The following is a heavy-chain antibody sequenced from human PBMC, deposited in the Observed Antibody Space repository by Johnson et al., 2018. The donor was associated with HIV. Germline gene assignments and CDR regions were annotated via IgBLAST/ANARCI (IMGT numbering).Heavy chain of an antibody. CDR1: GFTVSSNY. D-gene: IGHD1-7*01. J-gene: IGHJ3*02. CDR2: IYSDGST. Sequence: EQLVESGGGLVKPGGSLRLSCAASGFTVSSNYMSWVRQAPGKGLEWVSVIYSDGSTYYADSVKGRFTISRDNSKNTLYLQMNSLRAEDTAVYYCARDQAGTTDVAFDIWGQGTMVTVSS. V-gene: IGHV3-66*01. CDR3: ARDQAGTTDVAFDI.